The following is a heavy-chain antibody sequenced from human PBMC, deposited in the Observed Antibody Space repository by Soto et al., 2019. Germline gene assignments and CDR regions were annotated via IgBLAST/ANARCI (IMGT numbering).Heavy chain of an antibody. D-gene: IGHD2-8*02. CDR1: GGSISSYY. CDR2: IYYSGST. Sequence: QVQLQESGPGLVKPSETLSLTCTVSGGSISSYYWSWIRQPPGKGLEWIGYIYYSGSTNYNPSLKRRVTISVDTSKNQFSLKLSSVTAADTAVYYCATGGLSYYFDYWGQGTLVTVSS. V-gene: IGHV4-59*01. CDR3: ATGGLSYYFDY. J-gene: IGHJ4*02.